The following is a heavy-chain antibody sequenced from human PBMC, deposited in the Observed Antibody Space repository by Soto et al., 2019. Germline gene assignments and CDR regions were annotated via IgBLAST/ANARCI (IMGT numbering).Heavy chain of an antibody. CDR1: GFTFDDYA. CDR2: ISWNSGSI. CDR3: AKDRSPIWSRYPNWFDP. Sequence: GGSLRLSCAASGFTFDDYAMHWVRQAPGKGLEWVSGISWNSGSIGYADSVKGRFTISRDNAKNSLYLQMNSLRAEDTALYYRAKDRSPIWSRYPNWFDPWGQGPLVTVSS. D-gene: IGHD3-3*01. V-gene: IGHV3-9*01. J-gene: IGHJ5*02.